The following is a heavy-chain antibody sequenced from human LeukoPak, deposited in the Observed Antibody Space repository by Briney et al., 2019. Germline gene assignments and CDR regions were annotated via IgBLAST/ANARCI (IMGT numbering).Heavy chain of an antibody. CDR1: GFTFSSYS. D-gene: IGHD4-17*01. CDR3: ARKNGDQYYFDY. V-gene: IGHV3-21*01. CDR2: ISSSSSYI. J-gene: IGHJ4*02. Sequence: GGFLRLSCAASGFTFSSYSMNWVRQAPGKGLEWVSSISSSSSYIYYADSVKGRFTISRDNAKNSLYLQMNSLRAEDTAVYYCARKNGDQYYFDYWGQGTLVTVSS.